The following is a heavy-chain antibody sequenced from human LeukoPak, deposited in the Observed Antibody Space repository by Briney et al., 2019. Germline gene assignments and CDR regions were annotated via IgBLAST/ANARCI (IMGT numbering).Heavy chain of an antibody. V-gene: IGHV4-39*07. CDR2: IYYSGST. J-gene: IGHJ2*01. D-gene: IGHD5-12*01. Sequence: KPSETLSLTCTVSGGSISSSPYYWGWIRQPPGKGLEWIGSIYYSGSTYYNPSLKSRVTISVDTSKNQFSLKLSSVTAADTAVYYCARYRKWRQHWYFDLWGRGTLVTVSS. CDR3: ARYRKWRQHWYFDL. CDR1: GGSISSSPYY.